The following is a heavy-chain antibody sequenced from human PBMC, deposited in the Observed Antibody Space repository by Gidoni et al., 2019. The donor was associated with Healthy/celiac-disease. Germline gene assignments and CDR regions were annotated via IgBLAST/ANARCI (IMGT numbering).Heavy chain of an antibody. V-gene: IGHV3-9*01. D-gene: IGHD6-13*01. CDR1: GFPFADYA. Sequence: EVQLVESGGGLVQPGRSLRLSCAASGFPFADYAMHWVRQAPGKGLEWVSGISWNSGSIGYADSVKGRFTISRDNAKNSLYLQMNSLRAEDTALYYCAKDRTGYSSSWYSFDYWGQGTLVTVSS. J-gene: IGHJ4*02. CDR2: ISWNSGSI. CDR3: AKDRTGYSSSWYSFDY.